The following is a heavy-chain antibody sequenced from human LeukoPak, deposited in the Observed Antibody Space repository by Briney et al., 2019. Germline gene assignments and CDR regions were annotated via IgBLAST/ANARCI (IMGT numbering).Heavy chain of an antibody. CDR3: LRDANYHDRSNNYDVLDM. D-gene: IGHD3-22*01. Sequence: GGSLRLSCAASGFTFRSYWMIWVRQAPGKGLEWVANIKGDGSRKYYLDSVEGRFTISRDNAKNSLYLQMSSLRADDTAVYYCLRDANYHDRSNNYDVLDMWGHGTMVTVSS. V-gene: IGHV3-7*01. J-gene: IGHJ3*02. CDR1: GFTFRSYW. CDR2: IKGDGSRK.